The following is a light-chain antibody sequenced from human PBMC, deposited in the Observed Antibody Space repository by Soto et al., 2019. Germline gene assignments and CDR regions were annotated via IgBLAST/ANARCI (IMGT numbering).Light chain of an antibody. CDR3: QQSYTTPWT. Sequence: DIQMTQSPSSLSASVGDRVTITCRAGQHIRTYLNWFQQKPGKAPKLLIYGASTLQDGVPSRFSGSGSGRYFSRTINSLQPEDFATYSCQQSYTTPWTFGQGTRVEVK. J-gene: IGKJ1*01. V-gene: IGKV1-39*01. CDR1: QHIRTY. CDR2: GAS.